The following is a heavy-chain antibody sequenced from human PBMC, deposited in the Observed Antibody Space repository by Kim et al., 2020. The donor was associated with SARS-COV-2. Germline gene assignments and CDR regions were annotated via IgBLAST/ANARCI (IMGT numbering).Heavy chain of an antibody. D-gene: IGHD6-13*01. J-gene: IGHJ1*01. CDR2: ISYDGSNK. Sequence: GGSLRLSCAASGFTFSSYGMHWVRQAPGKGLEWVAVISYDGSNKYYADSVKGRFTISRDNSKNTLYLQMNSLRAEDTAVYYCAKGRWQQPTPHAEYFQHWGQGTLVTVSS. CDR1: GFTFSSYG. V-gene: IGHV3-30*18. CDR3: AKGRWQQPTPHAEYFQH.